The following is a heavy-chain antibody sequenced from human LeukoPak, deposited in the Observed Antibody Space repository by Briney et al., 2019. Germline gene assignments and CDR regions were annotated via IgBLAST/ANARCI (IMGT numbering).Heavy chain of an antibody. V-gene: IGHV1-2*02. Sequence: ASVNVSCKASGYTFTGYYMHWVRQAPGQGLEWMGWINPNSGGTNYAQKFQGRVTMTRDTSISTAYMELSRLRSDDTAVYYCARGPTLTGTNDYWGQGTLVTVSS. J-gene: IGHJ4*02. CDR3: ARGPTLTGTNDY. CDR2: INPNSGGT. D-gene: IGHD1-20*01. CDR1: GYTFTGYY.